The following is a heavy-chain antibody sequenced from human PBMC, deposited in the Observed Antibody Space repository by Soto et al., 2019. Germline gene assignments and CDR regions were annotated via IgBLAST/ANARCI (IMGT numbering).Heavy chain of an antibody. CDR2: IYYSGST. D-gene: IGHD2-15*01. Sequence: ASETLSLTCTVSGGPISSGGYYWSWIRQHPGKGLEWIGYIYYSGSTYYNPSLKSRVTISVDTSKNQFSLKLSSVTAADMAVYYCARVSEGYCSGGSCYYYYMDVWGKGTTVTVSS. CDR1: GGPISSGGYY. J-gene: IGHJ6*03. CDR3: ARVSEGYCSGGSCYYYYMDV. V-gene: IGHV4-31*03.